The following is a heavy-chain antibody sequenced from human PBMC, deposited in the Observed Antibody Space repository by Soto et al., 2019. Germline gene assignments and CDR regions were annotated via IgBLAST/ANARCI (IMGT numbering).Heavy chain of an antibody. D-gene: IGHD3-3*01. J-gene: IGHJ4*02. V-gene: IGHV3-23*01. CDR3: AKEIYYDFWSGLLSRSEFDY. CDR1: GFTFSSYA. Sequence: PGGSLRLSCAASGFTFSSYAMSWVRQAPGKGLEWVSAISGSGGSTYYADSVKGRFTISRDNSKNTLYLQMNSLRAEDTAVYYCAKEIYYDFWSGLLSRSEFDYWGQGTLVTVSS. CDR2: ISGSGGST.